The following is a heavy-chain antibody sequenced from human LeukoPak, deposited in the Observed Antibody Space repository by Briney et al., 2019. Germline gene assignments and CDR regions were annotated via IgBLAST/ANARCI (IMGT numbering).Heavy chain of an antibody. CDR3: ARAGEVAGYFDY. CDR1: GFTFSSYD. CDR2: IWYDGSNK. Sequence: GGSLRLSCAASGFTFSSYDIHWVRQVTGKGLEWVAVIWYDGSNKYYADSVKGRFTISRDNSKNTLYLQMNSLRAEDTAVYYCARAGEVAGYFDYWGQGTLVTVSS. D-gene: IGHD6-19*01. J-gene: IGHJ4*02. V-gene: IGHV3-33*08.